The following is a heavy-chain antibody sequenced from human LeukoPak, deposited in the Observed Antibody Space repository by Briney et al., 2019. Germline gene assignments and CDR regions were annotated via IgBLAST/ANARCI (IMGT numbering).Heavy chain of an antibody. CDR3: ARGGGYASPIGY. J-gene: IGHJ4*02. D-gene: IGHD5-12*01. CDR2: IYHSGST. Sequence: SETLSLTCTLSGGSISTYYWSWIRQPPGKGLEWVGYIYHSGSTNYNPSLKSRVTISVDTSKNQFSLKLSSVTAAGTAVYYCARGGGYASPIGYWGQGALVTVSS. CDR1: GGSISTYY. V-gene: IGHV4-59*01.